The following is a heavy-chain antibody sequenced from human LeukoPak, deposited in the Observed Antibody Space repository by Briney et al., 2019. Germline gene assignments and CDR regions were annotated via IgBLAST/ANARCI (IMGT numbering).Heavy chain of an antibody. V-gene: IGHV4-59*08. J-gene: IGHJ4*02. D-gene: IGHD1-26*01. CDR3: AKANSELPLDY. Sequence: NSSETLSLTCTVSGGSISGYYWSWIRQPPGKGLEWIGYIYYNGSPNYNPSLKSRMTISKDTSKNQFSLKLTSVTAADTAVYYCAKANSELPLDYWGQGTLATVSS. CDR1: GGSISGYY. CDR2: IYYNGSP.